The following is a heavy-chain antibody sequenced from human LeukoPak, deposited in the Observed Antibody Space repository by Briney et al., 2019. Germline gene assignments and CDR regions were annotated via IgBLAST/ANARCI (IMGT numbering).Heavy chain of an antibody. CDR2: ISSSSSYI. CDR1: GFTFSSYS. J-gene: IGHJ3*02. CDR3: ARQETSSYNGAFDT. Sequence: GGSLRLSCAASGFTFSSYSMNWVRQAPGKGLEWVSSISSSSSYIYYADSVKGRFTISRDNAKNSLYLQMNSLRADDTAVYHCARQETSSYNGAFDTWGQGTMVTVSS. V-gene: IGHV3-21*01. D-gene: IGHD1-26*01.